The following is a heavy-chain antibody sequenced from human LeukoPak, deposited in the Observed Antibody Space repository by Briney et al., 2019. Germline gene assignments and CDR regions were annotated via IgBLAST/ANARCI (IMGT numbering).Heavy chain of an antibody. CDR3: ARESGAAKIGQMLNY. Sequence: GGSLRLSCAASGLMFSTYGMHWVRQAPGKGLEWVAFIQYDGSEIYYADSLKGRFTISRDNSKNTLYLQMNSLRAEDTAVFYCARESGAAKIGQMLNYWGQGTLVTVSS. D-gene: IGHD3-10*02. CDR2: IQYDGSEI. CDR1: GLMFSTYG. V-gene: IGHV3-30*02. J-gene: IGHJ4*02.